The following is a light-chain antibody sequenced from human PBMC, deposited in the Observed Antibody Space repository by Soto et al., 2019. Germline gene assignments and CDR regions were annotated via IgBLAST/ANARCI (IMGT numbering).Light chain of an antibody. Sequence: DIQMTQSPPSLSASVGDRVTITCRASQDIRNFVAWYQQKPGKAPKLLIYAASTWQSGVPSRFSGSGSGTDFTLTINSLQPEDFANYYCQKYSSVPVFGPGTKVEIK. CDR2: AAS. V-gene: IGKV1-27*01. J-gene: IGKJ3*01. CDR1: QDIRNF. CDR3: QKYSSVPV.